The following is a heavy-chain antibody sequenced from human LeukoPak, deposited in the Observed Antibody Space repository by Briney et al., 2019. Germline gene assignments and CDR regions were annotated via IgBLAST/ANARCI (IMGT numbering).Heavy chain of an antibody. CDR2: IKQDGSEK. CDR1: GFTFSTYW. V-gene: IGHV3-7*01. CDR3: ARVPVPAVAGTWWFDP. D-gene: IGHD6-19*01. Sequence: GGSLRLSCAASGFTFSTYWMSWVRQAPGKGLEWVASIKQDGSEKYCVGSVKGRFTISRDNAKNSLYLQMNSLRAEDTAVYYCARVPVPAVAGTWWFDPWGQGTLVTVSS. J-gene: IGHJ5*02.